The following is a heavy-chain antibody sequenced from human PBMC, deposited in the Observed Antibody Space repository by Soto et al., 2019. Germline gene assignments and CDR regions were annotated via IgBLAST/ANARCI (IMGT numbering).Heavy chain of an antibody. J-gene: IGHJ4*02. V-gene: IGHV3-23*01. D-gene: IGHD2-2*01. CDR1: GFTFSSYA. CDR2: ISGSGGST. Sequence: GGSLRLSCAASGFTFSSYAMGWVRQAPGKGLGWVSAISGSGGSTYYADSVKGRFTISRDNSKNTLYLQMNSLRAEDTAVYYCAKSPRFIVVVPDVHWGQGTLVTVSS. CDR3: AKSPRFIVVVPDVH.